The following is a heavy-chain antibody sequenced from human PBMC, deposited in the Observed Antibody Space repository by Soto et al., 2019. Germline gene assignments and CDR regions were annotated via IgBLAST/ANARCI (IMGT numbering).Heavy chain of an antibody. D-gene: IGHD3-10*01. J-gene: IGHJ4*02. CDR3: VRQRGNYFDF. CDR1: GDSINSRY. CDR2: IDYVGST. Sequence: LALTCSVSGDSINSRYWSWIRQPPGKGLEWIGYIDYVGSTNYAPSLQSRVTMSVDTSKNQVSLKLRYVTAADTAVYYCVRQRGNYFDFWGQGALVTVSS. V-gene: IGHV4-59*11.